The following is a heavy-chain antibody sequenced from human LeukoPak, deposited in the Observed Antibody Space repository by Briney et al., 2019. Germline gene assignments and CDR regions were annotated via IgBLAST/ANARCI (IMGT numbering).Heavy chain of an antibody. J-gene: IGHJ3*02. CDR1: GGSINSNSYY. V-gene: IGHV4-39*01. D-gene: IGHD6-19*01. CDR3: ARHKYSSGWPPEGAFDI. Sequence: SETLSLTCTVSGGSINSNSYYWGWIRQPPGTGLEYIGSIYYSGSTYYNPSLKSRVTISVDTSKNQFSLKLSSVTATDTAVYYCARHKYSSGWPPEGAFDIWGQGTMVTVSS. CDR2: IYYSGST.